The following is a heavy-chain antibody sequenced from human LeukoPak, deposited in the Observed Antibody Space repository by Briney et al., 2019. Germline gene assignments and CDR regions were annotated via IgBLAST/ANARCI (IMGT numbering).Heavy chain of an antibody. D-gene: IGHD3-10*01. CDR3: AKDSRGYFDY. CDR1: GFTFSSYA. V-gene: IGHV3-23*01. Sequence: GGSLRLSCAASGFTFSSYAMSWVRQAPGKGLEWVSATSGRGGSTYYADSVKGRFTISRDNSKNTLYLQMNSLRAEDTAVYYCAKDSRGYFDYWGQGTLVTVSS. J-gene: IGHJ4*02. CDR2: TSGRGGST.